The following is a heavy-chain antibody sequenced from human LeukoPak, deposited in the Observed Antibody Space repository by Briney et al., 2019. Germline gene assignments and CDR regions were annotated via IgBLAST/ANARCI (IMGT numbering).Heavy chain of an antibody. Sequence: SETLSLTCTVSGGSISSYYWSWIRQPPGKGLEWIGYIYYSGSTNYNPSLKSRVTISVDTSKNQFSLKLSSVTAADTAVYYCARDGAYCSGGSCYSVHAFDIWGQGTMVTVSS. D-gene: IGHD2-15*01. CDR1: GGSISSYY. V-gene: IGHV4-59*12. CDR2: IYYSGST. J-gene: IGHJ3*02. CDR3: ARDGAYCSGGSCYSVHAFDI.